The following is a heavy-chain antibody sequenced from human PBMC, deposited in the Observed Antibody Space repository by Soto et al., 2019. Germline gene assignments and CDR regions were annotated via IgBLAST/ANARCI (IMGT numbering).Heavy chain of an antibody. CDR3: ARRDTSGFLRYFDN. Sequence: QMQLVQSGAEVKKPGSSVKVSCKASGGTLSSFINYPINWVRQAPGQGLEWMGGIVPNVGTVNYAQKFQGRVTSTADKATGTAYRELSSLRSEDTALYYCARRDTSGFLRYFDNWGQGTLVTVSS. J-gene: IGHJ4*02. CDR1: GGTLSSFINYP. CDR2: IVPNVGTV. V-gene: IGHV1-69*06. D-gene: IGHD3-3*01.